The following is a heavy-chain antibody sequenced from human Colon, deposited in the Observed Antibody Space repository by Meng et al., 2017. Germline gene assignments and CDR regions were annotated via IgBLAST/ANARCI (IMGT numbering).Heavy chain of an antibody. CDR3: ARGYYDSSGYYPIDY. CDR1: GGSISSYY. V-gene: IGHV4-59*01. Sequence: GSLRLSCTVSGGSISSYYWSWIRQPPGKGLEWIGYIYYSGSTNYNPSLKSRVTISVDTSKNQFSLKLSSVTAADTAVYYCARGYYDSSGYYPIDYWGQGTLVT. D-gene: IGHD3-22*01. J-gene: IGHJ4*02. CDR2: IYYSGST.